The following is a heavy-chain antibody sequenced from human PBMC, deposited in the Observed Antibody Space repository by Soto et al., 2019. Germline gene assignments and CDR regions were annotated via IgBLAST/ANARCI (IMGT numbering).Heavy chain of an antibody. Sequence: GGSLRLSCAASGFTFSSYWMSWVRQAPGKGLEWVANIKQDGSEIYCVDSVKGRFTISRDNAKNSLYMQMNSLRAEDTAVYYCAKLPESYGYAFDIWGQGTMVTVSS. CDR3: AKLPESYGYAFDI. J-gene: IGHJ3*02. D-gene: IGHD5-18*01. V-gene: IGHV3-7*05. CDR2: IKQDGSEI. CDR1: GFTFSSYW.